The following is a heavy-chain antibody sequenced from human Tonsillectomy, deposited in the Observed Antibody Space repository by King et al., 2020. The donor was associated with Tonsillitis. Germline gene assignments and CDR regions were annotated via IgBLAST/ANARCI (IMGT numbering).Heavy chain of an antibody. CDR3: ARQEFGGWYYFDY. Sequence: QLQESGPGLVKPSETLSLTCTVSGGSISSSSYYWGWIRQPPGKGLEWSGSIYKSGSTYYNPSLKSRVTMPVNTSKNQFSLKLSSVTAADTAVYYCARQEFGGWYYFDYWGQGTLVTVSS. CDR2: IYKSGST. J-gene: IGHJ4*02. D-gene: IGHD6-19*01. CDR1: GGSISSSSYY. V-gene: IGHV4-39*01.